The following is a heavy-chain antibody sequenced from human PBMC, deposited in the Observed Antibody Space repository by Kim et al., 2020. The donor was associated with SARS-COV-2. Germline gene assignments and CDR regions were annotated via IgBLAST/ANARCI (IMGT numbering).Heavy chain of an antibody. J-gene: IGHJ3*02. Sequence: ASVKVSCKASGYTFTSYAMHWVRQAPGQRLEWMGWINAGNGNTKYSQKFQGRVTITRDTSASTAYMELSSLRSEDTAVYYCARDQPYYDFWSGYYTGMDAFDIWGQGTMVTVSS. V-gene: IGHV1-3*01. D-gene: IGHD3-3*01. CDR3: ARDQPYYDFWSGYYTGMDAFDI. CDR1: GYTFTSYA. CDR2: INAGNGNT.